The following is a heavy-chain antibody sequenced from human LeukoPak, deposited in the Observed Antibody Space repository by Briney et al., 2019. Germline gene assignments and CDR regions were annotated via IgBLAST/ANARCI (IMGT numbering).Heavy chain of an antibody. CDR1: GGSISSSHYY. D-gene: IGHD3-3*01. Sequence: SETLSLTCTVSGGSISSSHYYWGWIRQTPGKGLEWLGTIYYSGTTYYNPSLESRATISEDTSKNQFSLTLRSVTAADTAVYYCARQISDYYYYYIDVWGKGTTVTVSS. J-gene: IGHJ6*03. V-gene: IGHV4-39*01. CDR2: IYYSGTT. CDR3: ARQISDYYYYYIDV.